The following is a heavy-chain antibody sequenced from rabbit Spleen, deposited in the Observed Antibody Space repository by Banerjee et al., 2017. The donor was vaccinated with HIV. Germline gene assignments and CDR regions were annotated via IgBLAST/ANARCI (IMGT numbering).Heavy chain of an antibody. CDR1: GIDFSSSYW. D-gene: IGHD1-1*01. J-gene: IGHJ2*01. Sequence: QSLEESGGDLVKPGASLTLTCTASGIDFSSSYWICWVRQAPGKGLEWIACIDTNDGDTDYANWPKGRFTISKASSTTVTLKMTSLTDADTATYFCARNYVNVFDPWGPGTLVTVS. CDR2: IDTNDGDT. V-gene: IGHV1S40*01. CDR3: ARNYVNVFDP.